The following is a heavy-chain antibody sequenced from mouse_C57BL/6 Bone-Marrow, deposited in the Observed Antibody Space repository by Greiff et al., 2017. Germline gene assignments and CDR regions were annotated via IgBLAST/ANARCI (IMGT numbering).Heavy chain of an antibody. CDR1: GYSITSGYY. CDR2: ISYDGSN. D-gene: IGHD2-2*01. J-gene: IGHJ3*01. CDR3: ARQGVTTRAWFAY. V-gene: IGHV3-6*01. Sequence: EVKLQESGPGLVKPSQSLSLTCSVTGYSITSGYYWNWIRQFPGNKLEWMGYISYDGSNNYNPSLNNRISITRDTSKNQFFLKLNSVTTEDTATYYCARQGVTTRAWFAYWGQGTLVTVSA.